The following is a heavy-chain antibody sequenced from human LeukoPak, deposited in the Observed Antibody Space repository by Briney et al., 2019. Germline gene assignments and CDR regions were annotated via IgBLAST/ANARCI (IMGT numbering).Heavy chain of an antibody. V-gene: IGHV1-46*01. Sequence: ASVKVSCKASGYTFTSYYMHWVRQAPGQGLEWMGIINPSGGSTSYAQKFQGRVTMTRDMSTSTVYMELSSLRSEDTAVYYCARDGKAYGYSSGRYEFHYYYYMDVWGKGTTVTISS. CDR2: INPSGGST. D-gene: IGHD6-19*01. CDR3: ARDGKAYGYSSGRYEFHYYYYMDV. J-gene: IGHJ6*03. CDR1: GYTFTSYY.